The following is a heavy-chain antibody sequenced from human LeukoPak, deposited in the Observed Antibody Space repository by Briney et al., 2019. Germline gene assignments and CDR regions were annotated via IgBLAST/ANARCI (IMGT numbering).Heavy chain of an antibody. Sequence: GGSLRLSCTASGFTFSNYGMSWVRQAPGKGLEWVSGISGSGGSTYYADSVKGRFTISRDNSKNTLYLQMNSLRAEDTAVYYCAREHAGVSAFDIWGQGTVVTVSS. V-gene: IGHV3-23*01. CDR2: ISGSGGST. CDR3: AREHAGVSAFDI. J-gene: IGHJ3*02. CDR1: GFTFSNYG. D-gene: IGHD3-10*01.